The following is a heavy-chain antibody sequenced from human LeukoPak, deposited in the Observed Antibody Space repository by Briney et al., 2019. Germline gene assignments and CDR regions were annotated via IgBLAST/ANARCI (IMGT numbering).Heavy chain of an antibody. CDR2: INPSGGST. D-gene: IGHD3-22*01. V-gene: IGHV1-46*01. Sequence: ASVKVSCKASGYTFTSYYMHWVRQAPGQGLEWMGIINPSGGSTSYPQKFQGRVTMTRDTSTSTVYMELSSLRSEDTAVYYCARDLAKYYDSSGYYSFDYWGQGTLVTVSS. CDR3: ARDLAKYYDSSGYYSFDY. J-gene: IGHJ4*02. CDR1: GYTFTSYY.